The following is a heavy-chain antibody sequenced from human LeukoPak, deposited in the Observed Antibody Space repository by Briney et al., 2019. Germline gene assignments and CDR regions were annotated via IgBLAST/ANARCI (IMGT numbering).Heavy chain of an antibody. Sequence: GRSLRLSCAASGFTFSSYAMHGVRQAPGKGLEWVAVISYDGSNKYYADSVKGRFTISRDNSKNTLYLQMNSLRAEDTAVYYCAREYDFWSGYGRKPYFDYWGQGTLVTVSS. CDR1: GFTFSSYA. CDR2: ISYDGSNK. CDR3: AREYDFWSGYGRKPYFDY. D-gene: IGHD3-3*01. J-gene: IGHJ4*02. V-gene: IGHV3-30-3*01.